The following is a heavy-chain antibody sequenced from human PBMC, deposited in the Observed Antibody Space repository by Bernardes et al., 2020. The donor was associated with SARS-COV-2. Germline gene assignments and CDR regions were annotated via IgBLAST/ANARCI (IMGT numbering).Heavy chain of an antibody. J-gene: IGHJ4*02. CDR2: INHSGST. CDR1: GVSFSGYY. CDR3: AITYYDYVWGSYVYPD. V-gene: IGHV4-34*01. Sequence: SEALSLTCAVYGVSFSGYYWSWIRQPPGKGLEWIGEINHSGSTNYNPSPMSRVTISVDTSKNQFSLKLNSVTAADTAVYYCAITYYDYVWGSYVYPDWGQGTLVTVSS. D-gene: IGHD3-16*01.